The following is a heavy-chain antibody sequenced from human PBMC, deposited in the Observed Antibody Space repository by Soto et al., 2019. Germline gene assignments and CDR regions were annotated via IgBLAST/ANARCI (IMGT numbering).Heavy chain of an antibody. V-gene: IGHV4-31*03. CDR1: GGSISSGGYY. Sequence: SETLSLTCTVSGGSISSGGYYWSWIRQHPGKGLEWIGYIYYSGSTYYNPSLKSRVTISVDTSKNQFSLKLSSVTAADTAVYYCARVIRAGGYNYGMDVWGQGTTVTVS. CDR3: ARVIRAGGYNYGMDV. J-gene: IGHJ6*02. D-gene: IGHD2-15*01. CDR2: IYYSGST.